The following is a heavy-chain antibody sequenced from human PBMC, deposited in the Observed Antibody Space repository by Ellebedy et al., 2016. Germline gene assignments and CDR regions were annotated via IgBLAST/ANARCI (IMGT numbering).Heavy chain of an antibody. CDR1: GFSLSTSGVG. Sequence: SGPTLVKPTQTLTLTCTFSGFSLSTSGVGVGWIRQPPGKALEWLALIYWNDDKRYSPSLKSRLTITKDTSKNQVVLTMTNMDPVDTATYYCAHGGYGDYVGRLSIAFDIWGQGTMVTVSS. CDR3: AHGGYGDYVGRLSIAFDI. J-gene: IGHJ3*02. CDR2: IYWNDDK. V-gene: IGHV2-5*01. D-gene: IGHD4-17*01.